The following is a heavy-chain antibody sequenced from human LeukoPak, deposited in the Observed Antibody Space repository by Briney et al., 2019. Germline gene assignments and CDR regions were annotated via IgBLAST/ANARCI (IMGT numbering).Heavy chain of an antibody. D-gene: IGHD3-3*01. CDR2: INHSGST. J-gene: IGHJ5*02. Sequence: SGTLSLTCAVYGGSFSGYYWSWICQPPGKGLEWIGEINHSGSTNYNPSLKSRVTISVDTSKNQFSLKLSSVTAADTAVYYCARAYYDFWSGYYGTNWFDPWGQGTLVTVSS. V-gene: IGHV4-34*01. CDR3: ARAYYDFWSGYYGTNWFDP. CDR1: GGSFSGYY.